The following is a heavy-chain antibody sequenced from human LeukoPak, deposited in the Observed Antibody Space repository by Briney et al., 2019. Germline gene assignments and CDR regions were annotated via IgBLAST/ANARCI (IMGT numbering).Heavy chain of an antibody. D-gene: IGHD3-16*01. CDR1: GGSISSYY. CDR2: IYYSGST. J-gene: IGHJ4*02. V-gene: IGHV4-59*01. Sequence: SETLSLTCTVSGGSISSYYWSWIRQPPGKGLEWIGYIYYSGSTNYNPSLKSRVTISVDTCKNQFSLKLSSVSAADTAVYYCARSYYDYVWGPFVYWGQGTLVTVSS. CDR3: ARSYYDYVWGPFVY.